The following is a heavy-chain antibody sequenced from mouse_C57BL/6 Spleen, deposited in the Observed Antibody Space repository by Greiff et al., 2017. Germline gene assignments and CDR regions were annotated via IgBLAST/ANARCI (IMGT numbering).Heavy chain of an antibody. CDR1: GYTFTSYW. D-gene: IGHD1-1*01. CDR3: ARTTNYAYYFDY. Sequence: QVQLQQPGTQLVKPGASVKLSCKASGYTFTSYWMHWVKQRPGQGLEWIGNINPSNGGTNYNEKFKSKATLTVDKSSSTAYMQLSSLTSEDSAVYYCARTTNYAYYFDYWGQGTTLTVSS. J-gene: IGHJ2*01. CDR2: INPSNGGT. V-gene: IGHV1-53*01.